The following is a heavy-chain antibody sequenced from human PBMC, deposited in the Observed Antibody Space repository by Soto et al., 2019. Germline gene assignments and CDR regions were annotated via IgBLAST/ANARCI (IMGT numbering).Heavy chain of an antibody. Sequence: EVQLLESGGGLVQPGGSLRLSCAASGFTFSSYAMSWVRQAPGKGLEWVSAISGSGGSTYYADSVKGRFTISRDNSKNTLYLQMNSRRAEDTAVYYCAKDRGYCSGGSCLEIDYWGQGTLVTVSS. V-gene: IGHV3-23*01. CDR2: ISGSGGST. J-gene: IGHJ4*02. CDR1: GFTFSSYA. D-gene: IGHD2-15*01. CDR3: AKDRGYCSGGSCLEIDY.